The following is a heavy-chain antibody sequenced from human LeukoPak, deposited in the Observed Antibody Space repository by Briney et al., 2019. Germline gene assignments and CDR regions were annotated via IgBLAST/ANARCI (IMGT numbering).Heavy chain of an antibody. J-gene: IGHJ6*02. CDR1: GFTFSSYG. CDR2: ISYDGSNK. CDR3: AKEPQYYDFWSGYYRGIGSYYYYGMDV. Sequence: GGSLRLSCAASGFTFSSYGMHWVRQAPGKGREWVAVISYDGSNKYYADSVKGRFTISRDNSKNTLYLQMNSLRAEDTAVYYCAKEPQYYDFWSGYYRGIGSYYYYGMDVWGQGTTVTVSS. V-gene: IGHV3-30*18. D-gene: IGHD3-3*01.